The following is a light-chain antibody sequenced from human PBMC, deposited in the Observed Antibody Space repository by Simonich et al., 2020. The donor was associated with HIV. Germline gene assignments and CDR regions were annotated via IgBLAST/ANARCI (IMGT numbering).Light chain of an antibody. CDR1: QGINSW. J-gene: IGKJ3*01. CDR3: QQANSFPFT. Sequence: DIQMTQSPSSVSASVGDRVTIPCRASQGINSWLAWYQQRPGKAPKLLIYTASTLQSGVPSRFSGSGSGTDFTLTISSLQPEDSATYYCQQANSFPFTFGPGTKVEIK. V-gene: IGKV1-12*01. CDR2: TAS.